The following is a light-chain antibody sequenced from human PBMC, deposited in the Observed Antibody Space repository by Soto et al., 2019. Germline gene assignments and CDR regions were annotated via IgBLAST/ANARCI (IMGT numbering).Light chain of an antibody. Sequence: QSVLAQPPSVSGAPGQRVIISCTGSSSDIGARYDVHWYQQVPGTAHKLLIFGNSNRPSWVPDRFSGSQSGTSASLAINGLRADDEADYYCQSYDISLRALVFGGGTKLTVL. CDR1: SSDIGARYD. J-gene: IGLJ2*01. CDR3: QSYDISLRALV. CDR2: GNS. V-gene: IGLV1-40*01.